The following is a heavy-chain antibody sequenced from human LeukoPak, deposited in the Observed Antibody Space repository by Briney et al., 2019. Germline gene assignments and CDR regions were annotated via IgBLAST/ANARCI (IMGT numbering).Heavy chain of an antibody. CDR2: IYYSGST. Sequence: SETLSLTCTVSGGSISSGGYYWSWIRQHPGKGLEWIGYIYYSGSTYYNPSLKSRVTISVDTSKSQFSLKLSSVTAADTAVYYCARDYGSSSDYYYMDVWGKGTTVTVSS. CDR3: ARDYGSSSDYYYMDV. CDR1: GGSISSGGYY. V-gene: IGHV4-31*03. D-gene: IGHD6-6*01. J-gene: IGHJ6*03.